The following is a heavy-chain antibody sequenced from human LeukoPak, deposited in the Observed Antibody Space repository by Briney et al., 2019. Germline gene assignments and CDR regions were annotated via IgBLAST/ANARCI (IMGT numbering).Heavy chain of an antibody. CDR2: IRYDGISK. D-gene: IGHD3-22*01. J-gene: IGHJ4*02. V-gene: IGHV3-30*02. CDR3: AKHALYYDGSGYYYFDY. Sequence: GGSLRLSCAASGFTFSSYGMHWVRQAPGKGLEWVTFIRYDGISKFYADSVKGRFTISRDNSDNTLFLQMNSLRAEDTAVYYCAKHALYYDGSGYYYFDYWGQGTLVTVSS. CDR1: GFTFSSYG.